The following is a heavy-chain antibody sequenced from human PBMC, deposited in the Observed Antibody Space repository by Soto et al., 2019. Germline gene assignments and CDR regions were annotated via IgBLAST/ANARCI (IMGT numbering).Heavy chain of an antibody. CDR2: IWYDGSNK. D-gene: IGHD2-2*01. CDR1: GFTFSSYG. CDR3: ARGRYCSSTSCNTYGMDV. Sequence: QVQLVESGGGVVQPGRSLRISCAASGFTFSSYGLHWVRQAPGKGLEWVAVIWYDGSNKYYADSVKGRFSSSRDNSKNTLYLQMNSLRAEDTAVYYCARGRYCSSTSCNTYGMDVWGHGTTVTVSS. V-gene: IGHV3-33*01. J-gene: IGHJ6*02.